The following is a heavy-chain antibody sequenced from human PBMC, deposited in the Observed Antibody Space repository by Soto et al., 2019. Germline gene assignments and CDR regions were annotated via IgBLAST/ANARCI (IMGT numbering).Heavy chain of an antibody. CDR3: ARHLSGGWSYYYGMDV. V-gene: IGHV5-51*01. CDR2: IYPGDSDT. Sequence: GESLKISCKVSGYIFTTYWIGWVRQMPGKGLEWMGVIYPGDSDTIYSPSFQGQVTISADKSISTAYLQWSSLKASDTAMYYCARHLSGGWSYYYGMDVCGQGTTVTVSS. J-gene: IGHJ6*02. CDR1: GYIFTTYW. D-gene: IGHD6-19*01.